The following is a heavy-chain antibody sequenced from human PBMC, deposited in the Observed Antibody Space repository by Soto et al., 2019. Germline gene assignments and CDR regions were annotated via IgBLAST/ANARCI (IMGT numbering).Heavy chain of an antibody. CDR3: ARDLTVRGAYYFDY. CDR2: ITASSSTI. V-gene: IGHV3-48*02. Sequence: EVQLVESGGGLVQPGGSLRLSCAASGFAFSSYSMNWVRQAPGQGLEWVAYITASSSTIYYADSVKGRFTISRDNAKNSLYLQMNSLRDEDTAVYYCARDLTVRGAYYFDYWGQGPLVTVSS. J-gene: IGHJ4*02. CDR1: GFAFSSYS. D-gene: IGHD4-17*01.